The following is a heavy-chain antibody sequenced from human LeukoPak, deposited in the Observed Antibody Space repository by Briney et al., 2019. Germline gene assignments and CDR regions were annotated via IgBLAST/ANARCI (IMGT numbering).Heavy chain of an antibody. Sequence: SETLSLTCTVSGGSISSGSYYWSWIRQPAGKGLEWIGRIYTSGSTNYNPSLKSRVTISVDTSKNQFSLKLSSVTAADTAVYYCARRAYGGAFDYWGQGTLVTVSS. CDR2: IYTSGST. J-gene: IGHJ4*02. V-gene: IGHV4-61*02. D-gene: IGHD3-10*01. CDR3: ARRAYGGAFDY. CDR1: GGSISSGSYY.